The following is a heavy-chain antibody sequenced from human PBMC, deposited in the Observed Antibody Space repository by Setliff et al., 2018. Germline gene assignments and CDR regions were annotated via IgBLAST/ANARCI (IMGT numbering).Heavy chain of an antibody. CDR1: GGSISSGSYY. CDR3: ARDVRYYYGSGSYYNDWFDP. V-gene: IGHV4-61*02. D-gene: IGHD3-10*01. J-gene: IGHJ5*02. Sequence: LSLTCTVSGGSISSGSYYWSWIRQPAGKGLEWIGRIYTSGSTNYNPSLKSRVTISVDTSKNQFSLKLSSVTAADTAVYYCARDVRYYYGSGSYYNDWFDPWGQGTLVT. CDR2: IYTSGST.